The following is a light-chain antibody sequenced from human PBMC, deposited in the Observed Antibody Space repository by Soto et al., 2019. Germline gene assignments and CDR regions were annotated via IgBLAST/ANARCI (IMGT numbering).Light chain of an antibody. Sequence: EIVMTQSPATLSVSPGERATLSCRASQSVSGNLAWYQQKPGQAPRLLIYAASTRATGIPARFSGSGSGTECTLTISSLQSEDFAVYCCQQYNNWPPITFGPGTKLDIK. CDR2: AAS. V-gene: IGKV3-15*01. CDR1: QSVSGN. J-gene: IGKJ3*01. CDR3: QQYNNWPPIT.